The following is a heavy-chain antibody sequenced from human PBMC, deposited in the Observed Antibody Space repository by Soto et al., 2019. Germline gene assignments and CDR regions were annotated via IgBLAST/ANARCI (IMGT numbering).Heavy chain of an antibody. CDR3: ARALEPLMVRGVTFDY. CDR2: ISYDGSNK. D-gene: IGHD3-10*01. Sequence: GGSLRLSCAASGVTFSSYAMHWVRQAPGKGLEWVAVISYDGSNKYYADSVKGRFTISRDNSKNTLYLQMNSLRAEDTAVYYCARALEPLMVRGVTFDYWGQGPLVTVSS. V-gene: IGHV3-30-3*01. CDR1: GVTFSSYA. J-gene: IGHJ4*02.